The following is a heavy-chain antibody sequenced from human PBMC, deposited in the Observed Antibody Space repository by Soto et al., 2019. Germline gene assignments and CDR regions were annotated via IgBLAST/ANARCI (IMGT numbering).Heavy chain of an antibody. V-gene: IGHV1-18*01. CDR3: GRVGMRSSYYDFWSGYYKVVDY. CDR2: ISAYNGNT. J-gene: IGHJ4*02. Sequence: ASVKVSCKASGYTFTSYGISWVRQAPGQGLEWMGWISAYNGNTNYAQKLQGRVTMTTDTSTSTAYMELRSLRSDDTAVYYCGRVGMRSSYYDFWSGYYKVVDYWGQGTLVTVSS. CDR1: GYTFTSYG. D-gene: IGHD3-3*01.